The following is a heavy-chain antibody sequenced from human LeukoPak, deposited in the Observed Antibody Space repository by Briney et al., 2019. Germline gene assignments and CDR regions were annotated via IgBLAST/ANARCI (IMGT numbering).Heavy chain of an antibody. V-gene: IGHV3-9*03. D-gene: IGHD3-22*01. J-gene: IGHJ4*02. CDR2: ISWNSGSI. CDR1: GFTFDDYA. Sequence: PGGSLRLSCAASGFTFDDYAMHWVRQAPGKGLEWVSGISWNSGSIGYADSVKGRFTISRDNAKNSLYLQMNSLRAEDMALYYCAKDYDSSGYLLYYFDYWGQGTLVTVSS. CDR3: AKDYDSSGYLLYYFDY.